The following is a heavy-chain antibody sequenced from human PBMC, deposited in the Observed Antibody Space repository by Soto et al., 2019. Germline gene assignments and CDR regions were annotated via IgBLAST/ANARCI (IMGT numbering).Heavy chain of an antibody. CDR1: GFTFINYA. D-gene: IGHD1-26*01. Sequence: PGGSLRLSCACSGFTFINYAMSWVRQAPGKGLAWVSAISGSGGSTYYADPVKGRSTISRDNSKNTLYLQMNSLRAEDTALYYCAKVPVGATGRFDYWGQGTLVTVSS. CDR3: AKVPVGATGRFDY. V-gene: IGHV3-23*01. J-gene: IGHJ4*02. CDR2: ISGSGGST.